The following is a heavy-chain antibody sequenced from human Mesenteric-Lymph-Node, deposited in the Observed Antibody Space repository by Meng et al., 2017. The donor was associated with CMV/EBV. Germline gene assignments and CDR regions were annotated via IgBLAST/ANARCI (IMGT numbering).Heavy chain of an antibody. J-gene: IGHJ6*02. CDR3: VRSRDYSLDV. D-gene: IGHD6-13*01. V-gene: IGHV3-74*01. CDR1: IFTFSSYS. Sequence: GGSLRLSCAASIFTFSSYSMSWVRQAPGKGLVWVSRISSDESSTNYADSVKGRFTISRDNAKNTLHLQMNSLRAEDTAVYYCVRSRDYSLDVWGQGTTVTVSS. CDR2: ISSDESST.